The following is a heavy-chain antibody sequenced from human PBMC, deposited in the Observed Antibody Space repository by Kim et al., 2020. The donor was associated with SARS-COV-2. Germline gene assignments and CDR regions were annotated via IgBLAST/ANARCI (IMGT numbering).Heavy chain of an antibody. Sequence: GGSLRLSCAASGFTFSSYSMNWVRQAPGKGLEWVSSISSSSSYIYYADSVKGRFTISRDNAKNSLYLQMNSLRAEDTAVYYCARDGVVVPAAMIVWGYYYGMDVWGQGTTVTVSS. V-gene: IGHV3-21*01. CDR2: ISSSSSYI. CDR3: ARDGVVVPAAMIVWGYYYGMDV. CDR1: GFTFSSYS. J-gene: IGHJ6*02. D-gene: IGHD2-2*01.